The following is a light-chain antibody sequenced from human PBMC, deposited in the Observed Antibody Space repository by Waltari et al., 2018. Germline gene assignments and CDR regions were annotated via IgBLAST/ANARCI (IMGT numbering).Light chain of an antibody. CDR2: GNT. CDR3: QCYDSSLSGSV. Sequence: QSVLTQPPSVSGAPGQRVTISCPGSSSNIGAGYAVHRYQQLPGTAPKLLIYGNTNRPSGVPDRFSGSKSGTSASLAITGLQAEDEADYYCQCYDSSLSGSVFGGGTKLTVL. J-gene: IGLJ3*02. CDR1: SSNIGAGYA. V-gene: IGLV1-40*01.